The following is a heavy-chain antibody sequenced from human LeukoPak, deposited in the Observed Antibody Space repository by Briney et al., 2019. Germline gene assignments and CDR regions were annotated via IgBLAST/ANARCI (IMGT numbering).Heavy chain of an antibody. D-gene: IGHD2-15*01. CDR1: GGSFSGYY. Sequence: PSETLSLTCAVYGGSFSGYYWSWIRQPPGKGLEWIGEINHSGSTNYNPSPKSRVTISVDTSKNQFSLKLSSVTAADTAVYYCARDANLYCSGGSCYSAYYYGMDVWGQRTTVTVSS. J-gene: IGHJ6*02. CDR2: INHSGST. CDR3: ARDANLYCSGGSCYSAYYYGMDV. V-gene: IGHV4-34*01.